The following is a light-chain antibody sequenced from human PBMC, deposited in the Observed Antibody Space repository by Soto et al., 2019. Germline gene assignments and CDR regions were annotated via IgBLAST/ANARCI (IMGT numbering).Light chain of an antibody. CDR1: SSNIGAGYD. CDR3: SSYTSSSTLV. Sequence: QSVLTQPPSVSGAPGQRVTISCTGSSSNIGAGYDVHWYQQLPGTAPKLLIYGVSNRPSGVSDRFSGSKSGNTASLTISGLQAEDEADYYCSSYTSSSTLVFGTGTKVTVL. J-gene: IGLJ1*01. V-gene: IGLV1-40*01. CDR2: GVS.